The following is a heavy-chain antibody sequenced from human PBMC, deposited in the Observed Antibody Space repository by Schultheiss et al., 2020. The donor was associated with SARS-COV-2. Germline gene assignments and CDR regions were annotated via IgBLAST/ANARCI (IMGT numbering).Heavy chain of an antibody. CDR1: GGTFSAYA. CDR3: ARGLSAARYVPTDY. D-gene: IGHD3-10*02. J-gene: IGHJ4*02. V-gene: IGHV1-69*13. Sequence: SVKVSCKVSGGTFSAYAFSWVRQAPGQGLEWMGGIIPIFGTANYAQKFQGRVTITADESTSTAYMELSSLRSEDTAVYYCARGLSAARYVPTDYWGQGTLVTVSS. CDR2: IIPIFGTA.